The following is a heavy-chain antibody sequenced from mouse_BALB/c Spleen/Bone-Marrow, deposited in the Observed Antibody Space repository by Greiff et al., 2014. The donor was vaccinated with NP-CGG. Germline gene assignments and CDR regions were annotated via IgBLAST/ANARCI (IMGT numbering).Heavy chain of an antibody. Sequence: EVQVVESGGGLVQPGGSLKLSCAASGFDFSGYWMTWVRQAPGKGLEWIGEINPDSRTINYKPSLKEKFIMSRDNAKNTLYLQMSKVRSEDTALYYCARNGYDGWMTYWGQGTLVTVSA. CDR3: ARNGYDGWMTY. J-gene: IGHJ3*01. CDR2: INPDSRTI. CDR1: GFDFSGYW. D-gene: IGHD2-2*01. V-gene: IGHV4-1*02.